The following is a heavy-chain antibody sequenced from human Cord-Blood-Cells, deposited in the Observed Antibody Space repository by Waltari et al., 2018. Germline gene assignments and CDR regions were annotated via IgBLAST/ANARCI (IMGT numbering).Heavy chain of an antibody. CDR3: ATDRDY. CDR2: FDPEDGET. J-gene: IGHJ4*02. CDR1: GYTLTELS. V-gene: IGHV1-24*01. Sequence: QVQLVQSGAEVNKPGACAEVSCEISGYTLTELSMHWVRQAPGKGLEWMGGFDPEDGETIYAQTFQDRVTRTEDTSTDTAYMELSSLRSEDTAVYYCATDRDYWGQGTLVTVSS.